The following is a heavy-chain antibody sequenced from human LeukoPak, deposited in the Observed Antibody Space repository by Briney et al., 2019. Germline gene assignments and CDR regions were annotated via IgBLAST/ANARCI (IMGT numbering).Heavy chain of an antibody. V-gene: IGHV4-59*01. J-gene: IGHJ5*02. CDR2: IYYSGST. CDR1: GGAISSSY. CDR3: ARDGRGYSYGVGFDP. D-gene: IGHD5-18*01. Sequence: PSETLSLTCTVSGGAISSSYWSWIRQPPGKGLEWIGYIYYSGSTNYNPSLKSRVTISVDTSKNQFSLKLSSVTAADTAVYYCARDGRGYSYGVGFDPWGQGTLVTVSS.